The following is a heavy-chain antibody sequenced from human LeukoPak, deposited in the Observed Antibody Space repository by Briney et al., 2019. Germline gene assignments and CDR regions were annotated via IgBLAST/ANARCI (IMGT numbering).Heavy chain of an antibody. CDR2: IIPIFGTA. V-gene: IGHV1-69*05. Sequence: SVKVSCKASGYTFTGYYMHWVRQAPGQGLEWMGGIIPIFGTANYAQKFQGRVTITTDESTSTAYMELSSLRSEDTAVYYCARDLIGIHWLGYFDYWGQGTLVTVSS. CDR1: GYTFTGYY. J-gene: IGHJ4*02. CDR3: ARDLIGIHWLGYFDY. D-gene: IGHD1-1*01.